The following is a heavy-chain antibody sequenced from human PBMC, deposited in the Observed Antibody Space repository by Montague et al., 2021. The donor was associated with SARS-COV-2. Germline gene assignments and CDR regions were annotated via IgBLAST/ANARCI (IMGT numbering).Heavy chain of an antibody. V-gene: IGHV4-59*08. Sequence: SETLSLTCTVSGGSISSYYWSWIRQPPGKGLEWIGHIYYSGSTNYKSSLKSRVTISVDTSKNQFSLKLNSVTAADTAVYYCARHRRSRYGNFAYWGQGTLVTVSS. J-gene: IGHJ4*02. CDR3: ARHRRSRYGNFAY. CDR1: GGSISSYY. CDR2: IYYSGST. D-gene: IGHD2/OR15-2a*01.